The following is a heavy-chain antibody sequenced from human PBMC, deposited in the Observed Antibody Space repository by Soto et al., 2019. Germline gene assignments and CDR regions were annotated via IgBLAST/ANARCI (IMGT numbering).Heavy chain of an antibody. CDR1: NYSISSDHY. CDR2: IYHSGSS. CDR3: ARVVHDSSGSYFDF. J-gene: IGHJ4*02. V-gene: IGHV4-38-2*01. Sequence: SETLSLTCAVSNYSISSDHYWGCIRQPPGKGLEWIGTIYHSGSSHNNPSLKGRLTISVDTSKNQFSLQLNSVTSADTAVYYCARVVHDSSGSYFDFWGRGTLVTVSS. D-gene: IGHD3-22*01.